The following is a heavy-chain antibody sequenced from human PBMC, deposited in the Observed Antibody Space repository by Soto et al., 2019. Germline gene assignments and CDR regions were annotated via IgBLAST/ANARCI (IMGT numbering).Heavy chain of an antibody. CDR1: GFTFSSYG. CDR3: ARLGGSYSDFDY. D-gene: IGHD1-26*01. V-gene: IGHV3-33*01. Sequence: GGSLRLSCAASGFTFSSYGMHWVRQAPGKGLEWVAVIWYDGSNKYYADSVKGRFTISRDNSKNTLYLQMNSLRAEDTAVYYCARLGGSYSDFDYWGQGTLVTVSS. CDR2: IWYDGSNK. J-gene: IGHJ4*02.